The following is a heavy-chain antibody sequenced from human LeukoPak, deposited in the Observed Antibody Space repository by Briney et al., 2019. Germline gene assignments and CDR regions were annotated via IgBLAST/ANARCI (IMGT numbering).Heavy chain of an antibody. CDR1: GFTFSSYR. J-gene: IGHJ4*02. D-gene: IGHD6-13*01. Sequence: GGSLRLSCAASGFTFSSYRMSWVRQAPGKGLEWVANINQDGSAKYYVDSVKGRFTISRDNAKNSLYLQMNSLRAEDTAVYYCAREGSSSWYIGIDYWGQGTLVTVSS. CDR3: AREGSSSWYIGIDY. CDR2: INQDGSAK. V-gene: IGHV3-7*03.